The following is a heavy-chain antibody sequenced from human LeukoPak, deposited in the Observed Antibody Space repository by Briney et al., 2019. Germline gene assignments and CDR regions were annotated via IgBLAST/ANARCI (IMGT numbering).Heavy chain of an antibody. V-gene: IGHV3-23*01. CDR3: ARHWTGTKSFDY. J-gene: IGHJ4*02. CDR2: ISGSGGST. Sequence: PGGSLRLSCAASGSTFSSYAMSWVRQAPGKGLEWVSAISGSGGSTYYADSVKGRFTISRDNSKNTLYLQVNSLRVEDTAVYYCARHWTGTKSFDYWGQGTLVTVSS. CDR1: GSTFSSYA. D-gene: IGHD1-14*01.